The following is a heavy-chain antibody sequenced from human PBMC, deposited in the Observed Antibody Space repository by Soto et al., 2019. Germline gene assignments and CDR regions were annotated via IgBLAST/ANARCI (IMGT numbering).Heavy chain of an antibody. J-gene: IGHJ4*02. CDR1: GFTFSSHA. V-gene: IGHV3-30-3*01. CDR2: ISYDGSNQ. Sequence: QVQLVDSGGGVVQPGRSLRLSCAASGFTFSSHAMHWVRQAPGKGLEWVAFISYDGSNQHYADSVKGRFTISRDNSEITLYLHMNSLRGEDTAMYFCARDLGAWKFDYWGQGTLVTVSS. CDR3: ARDLGAWKFDY. D-gene: IGHD1-1*01.